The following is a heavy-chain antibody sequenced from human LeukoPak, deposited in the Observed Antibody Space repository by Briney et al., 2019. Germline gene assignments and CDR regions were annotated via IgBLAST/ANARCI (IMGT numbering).Heavy chain of an antibody. D-gene: IGHD4-23*01. V-gene: IGHV5-51*01. Sequence: GESLKISCKGSGYSFTSYWIGWVRLMPGKGLEWMGIIYPGDSDTRYSPPFQGQVTISADKSISTAYLQWSSLKASDTAMYYCARLPHDYGGNSDYWGQGTLVTVSS. CDR2: IYPGDSDT. CDR1: GYSFTSYW. J-gene: IGHJ4*02. CDR3: ARLPHDYGGNSDY.